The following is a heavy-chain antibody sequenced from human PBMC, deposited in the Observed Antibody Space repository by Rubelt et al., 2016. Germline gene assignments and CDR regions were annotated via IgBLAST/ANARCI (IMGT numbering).Heavy chain of an antibody. Sequence: PRGESGGGLVQTGGSLRLSCKASGFSVSSDYISGVRQAPGKGLEWVSIIYRAGDTYYADSVQGRFIISRDNSENTVYIQMNSLRGEDTAGYYCARVSGDAETWFDPWGQGTLVTVSS. CDR1: GFSVSSDY. CDR2: IYRAGDT. D-gene: IGHD2-21*02. V-gene: IGHV3-66*01. J-gene: IGHJ5*02. CDR3: ARVSGDAETWFDP.